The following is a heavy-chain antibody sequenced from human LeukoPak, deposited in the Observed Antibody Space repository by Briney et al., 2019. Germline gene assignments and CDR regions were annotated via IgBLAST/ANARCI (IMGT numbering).Heavy chain of an antibody. CDR3: ASIAAAAIGYYFDY. Sequence: GASVKVSCKASGYTFTGYYMHWVRQAPGQGLEWMGWINPNSGGTNYAQKFQGRVTMTRDTSISTAYMELGRLRSDDTAVYYCASIAAAAIGYYFDYWGQGTLVTVSS. D-gene: IGHD6-13*01. V-gene: IGHV1-2*02. CDR1: GYTFTGYY. J-gene: IGHJ4*02. CDR2: INPNSGGT.